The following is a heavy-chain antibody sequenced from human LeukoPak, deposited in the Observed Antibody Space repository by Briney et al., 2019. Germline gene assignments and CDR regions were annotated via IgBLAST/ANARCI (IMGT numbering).Heavy chain of an antibody. J-gene: IGHJ6*03. Sequence: KPSETLSLTCTVSGGSMTNYYWTWIRQPPGEGLEWLAYIYYYGSTNYNPSLESRLTLTVDTSKNQFSLKLSSVTAADTAVYYCAGEGAGSYGFRYIDVWGKGTTVTVS. V-gene: IGHV4-59*01. D-gene: IGHD5-18*01. CDR3: AGEGAGSYGFRYIDV. CDR2: IYYYGST. CDR1: GGSMTNYY.